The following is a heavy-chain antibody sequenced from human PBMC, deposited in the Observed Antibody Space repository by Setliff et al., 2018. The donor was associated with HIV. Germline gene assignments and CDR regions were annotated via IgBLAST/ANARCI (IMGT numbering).Heavy chain of an antibody. CDR1: GGSISSDY. CDR3: ARSRTSSGYYGVTGYGMDV. CDR2: IYYSGST. J-gene: IGHJ6*02. V-gene: IGHV4-59*01. D-gene: IGHD3-22*01. Sequence: TSETLSLTCTVSGGSISSDYWSWIRQPPGKGLEWIGYIYYSGSTNYNPSLKSRVTISVATSKNQFSLKLNSVTTADTAVYYCARSRTSSGYYGVTGYGMDVWGQGTTVTVSS.